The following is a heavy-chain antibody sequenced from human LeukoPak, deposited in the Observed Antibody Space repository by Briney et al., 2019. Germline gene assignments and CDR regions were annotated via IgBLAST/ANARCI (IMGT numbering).Heavy chain of an antibody. Sequence: GGSLRLSCVASGFTFSSYWMSWVRQAPGKGLEWVANIKQDESEKWYVDSVKGRFTISRDNSKNTLYLQMNSLRAEDTAVYYCARGAYGDYDYWGQGTLVTVSS. CDR1: GFTFSSYW. J-gene: IGHJ4*02. D-gene: IGHD4-17*01. CDR2: IKQDESEK. CDR3: ARGAYGDYDY. V-gene: IGHV3-7*03.